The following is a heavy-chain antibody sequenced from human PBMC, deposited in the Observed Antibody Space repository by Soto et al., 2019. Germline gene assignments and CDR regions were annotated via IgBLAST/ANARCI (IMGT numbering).Heavy chain of an antibody. V-gene: IGHV3-23*01. Sequence: EVQLLESGGGLVQPGGSLRLSCAASGFTFSSYAMGWVRQAPGMGLEWVSSISGSGGGTSYADSVKGRLTISRDNSKNTLYLQMNSLRAEDTAVYYCAKGGPLWRIAAAGIFDYWGQGTLVTVSP. J-gene: IGHJ4*02. D-gene: IGHD6-13*01. CDR1: GFTFSSYA. CDR3: AKGGPLWRIAAAGIFDY. CDR2: ISGSGGGT.